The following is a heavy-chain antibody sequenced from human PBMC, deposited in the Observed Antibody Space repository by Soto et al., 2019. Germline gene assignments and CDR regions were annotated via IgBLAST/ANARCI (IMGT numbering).Heavy chain of an antibody. CDR2: IYYSGGT. CDR3: ARARMVRGIIYYYGMDV. J-gene: IGHJ6*02. V-gene: IGHV4-31*03. CDR1: GGSISSDGNY. D-gene: IGHD3-10*01. Sequence: QVQLQESGPGLVKSSQTLSLTCTVSGGSISSDGNYWSWIRQHPGKGLEWIGYIYYSGGTNYNPSLKSRVTISVDPSKNQFSLKLNSVTAADTAVYYCARARMVRGIIYYYGMDVWGQGTMVTVSS.